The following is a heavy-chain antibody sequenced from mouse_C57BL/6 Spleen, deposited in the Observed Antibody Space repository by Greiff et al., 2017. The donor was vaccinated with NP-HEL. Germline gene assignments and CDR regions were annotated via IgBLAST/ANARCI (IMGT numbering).Heavy chain of an antibody. J-gene: IGHJ3*01. CDR1: GYAFSSSW. CDR2: IYPGDGDT. CDR3: ARGDDGYYGVAY. D-gene: IGHD2-3*01. Sequence: VKLMESGPELVKPGASVKISCKASGYAFSSSWMNWVKQRPGKGLEWIGRIYPGDGDTNYNGKFKGKATLTADKSSSTAYMQLSSLTSEDSAVYFCARGDDGYYGVAYWGQGTLVTVSA. V-gene: IGHV1-82*01.